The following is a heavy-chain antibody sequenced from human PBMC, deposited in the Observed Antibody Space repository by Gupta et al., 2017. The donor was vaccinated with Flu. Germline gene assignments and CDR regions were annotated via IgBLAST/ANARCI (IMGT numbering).Heavy chain of an antibody. J-gene: IGHJ3*02. CDR1: GFTFSSYD. Sequence: EVQLVESGGGLVQPGGYLRLYCSASGFTFSSYDMHWVRQGTGRGLEWVSSIGTAGDTNYAGSVKGRFTISRDNAMNSLYLQMNSLEAGDTAVYYCARGRGYTNAFDIWGQGTMVTVS. CDR2: IGTAGDT. CDR3: ARGRGYTNAFDI. D-gene: IGHD6-13*01. V-gene: IGHV3-13*04.